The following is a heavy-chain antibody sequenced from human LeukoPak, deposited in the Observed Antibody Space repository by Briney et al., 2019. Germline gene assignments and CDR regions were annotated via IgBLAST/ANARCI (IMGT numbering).Heavy chain of an antibody. V-gene: IGHV4-4*02. J-gene: IGHJ4*02. D-gene: IGHD6-19*01. CDR2: MYLDGRT. CDR3: AGLEGRYSTDWFYFFDY. Sequence: KPSETLFLTCAVSGGSISSLNLWSWLRQPPGKGLEWVGEMYLDGRTNFHPSVRGRVTIFIDKPKNQLSLQLTSVTAADTAVYYCAGLEGRYSTDWFYFFDYWGQGALVTVSS. CDR1: GGSISSLNL.